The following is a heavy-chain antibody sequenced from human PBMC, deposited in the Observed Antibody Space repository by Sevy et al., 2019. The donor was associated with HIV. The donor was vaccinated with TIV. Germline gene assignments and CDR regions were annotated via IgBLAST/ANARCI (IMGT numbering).Heavy chain of an antibody. Sequence: GGSLRLSCAASEFTFSSYAMSWVRQAPGKGLEWVSAISGSGGSTYYADSVKGRFTISRDNSKNTLYLQMNSLRAEDTAVYYCAKDSHIVGATTFDYWGQGTLVTVSS. CDR1: EFTFSSYA. CDR2: ISGSGGST. J-gene: IGHJ4*02. V-gene: IGHV3-23*01. D-gene: IGHD1-26*01. CDR3: AKDSHIVGATTFDY.